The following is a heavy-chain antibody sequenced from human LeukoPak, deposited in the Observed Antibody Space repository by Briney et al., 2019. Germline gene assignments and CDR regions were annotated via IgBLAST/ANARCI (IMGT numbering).Heavy chain of an antibody. CDR3: SGHGSNSY. J-gene: IGHJ4*02. D-gene: IGHD6-13*01. CDR2: IRSDGTT. Sequence: PGRSLRLSCAASGFTFSNNALSWFRQAPGKGLEWVSDIRSDGTTSYAESVKGRFTISRDNSKNTLYLQMNRLRAEDTALYYASGHGSNSYWGRGTLVTVSS. CDR1: GFTFSNNA. V-gene: IGHV3-23*01.